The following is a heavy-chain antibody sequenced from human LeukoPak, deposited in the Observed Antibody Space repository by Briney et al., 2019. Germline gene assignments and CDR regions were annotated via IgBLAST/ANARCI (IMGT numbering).Heavy chain of an antibody. V-gene: IGHV4-34*01. CDR2: VNHSGST. CDR1: GGPFSGYY. Sequence: SETLSLTCAVYGGPFSGYYWSWIRQPPGKGLEWIGEVNHSGSTNYNPSLKSRVTISVDTSKNQFSLKLSSVTAADTAVYYCARRRGARGPFDYWGQGTLVTVSS. J-gene: IGHJ4*02. CDR3: ARRRGARGPFDY. D-gene: IGHD1-26*01.